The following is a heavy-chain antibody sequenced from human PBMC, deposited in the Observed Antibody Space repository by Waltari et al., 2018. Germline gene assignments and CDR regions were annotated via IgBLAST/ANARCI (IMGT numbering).Heavy chain of an antibody. CDR1: GGSLSSYY. D-gene: IGHD3-10*01. J-gene: IGHJ4*02. CDR3: ARDRSMVRGVIDYYFDY. CDR2: CYYSGST. V-gene: IGHV4-59*01. Sequence: QVQLQESGPGLVKPSETLSLTCTVSGGSLSSYYWRWIRQPTGQGTEWIGSCYYSGSTNYNPSLKSRVTISVDTSKNQFSLKLSSVTAADTAVYYCARDRSMVRGVIDYYFDYWGQGTLVTVSS.